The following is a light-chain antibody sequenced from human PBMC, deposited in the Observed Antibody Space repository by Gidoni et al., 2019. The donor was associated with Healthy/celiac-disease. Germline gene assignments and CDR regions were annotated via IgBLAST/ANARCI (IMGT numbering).Light chain of an antibody. Sequence: DIVMNQSPDSLAVSLCERATINCKSSQSVLYSSNNKNYLAWYQQKPGQPPKLLIYWASTRESGVPDRFSGSGSGTDFTLTISSLQAEDVAVYYCQQYYSNPLTFGQGTKVEIK. CDR2: WAS. V-gene: IGKV4-1*01. CDR3: QQYYSNPLT. J-gene: IGKJ1*01. CDR1: QSVLYSSNNKNY.